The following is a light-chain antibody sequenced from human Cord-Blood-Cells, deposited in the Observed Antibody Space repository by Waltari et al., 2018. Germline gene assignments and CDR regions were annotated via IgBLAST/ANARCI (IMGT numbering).Light chain of an antibody. J-gene: IGLJ3*02. Sequence: QSALTQPASVSGSPGQSITLSCTGTSSDVGGYNYVSWYQQHPGKAPKLTIYDVSKRPSGVSNRCSGSKSGNTASLTISGLQAEDEADYYCSSYTSSSTWVFGGGTKLTVL. V-gene: IGLV2-14*01. CDR1: SSDVGGYNY. CDR3: SSYTSSSTWV. CDR2: DVS.